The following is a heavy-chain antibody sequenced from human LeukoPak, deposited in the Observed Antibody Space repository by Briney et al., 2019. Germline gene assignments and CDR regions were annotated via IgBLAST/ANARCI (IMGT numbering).Heavy chain of an antibody. J-gene: IGHJ4*02. Sequence: GGSLRLSCAASGFTFSSYWMSWVRQAPGKGLEWVANMKQDGGEKYYVDSVKGRFTISRDNAKISLYLQMNSLRVEDTAVYYCSRAKDYAARWGQGTLVTVSS. D-gene: IGHD4-17*01. V-gene: IGHV3-7*04. CDR3: SRAKDYAAR. CDR1: GFTFSSYW. CDR2: MKQDGGEK.